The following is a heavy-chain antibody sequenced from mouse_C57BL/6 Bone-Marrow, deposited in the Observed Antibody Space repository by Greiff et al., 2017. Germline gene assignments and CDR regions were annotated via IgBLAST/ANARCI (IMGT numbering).Heavy chain of an antibody. V-gene: IGHV1-69*01. D-gene: IGHD2-4*01. CDR3: ASSYYDYDEYFDV. Sequence: QVQLQQPGAELVMPGASVKLSCKASGYTFTSSWMHWVKQRPGQGLEWIGEIDPSDSYTNSNQKLKGKSTLTVDKSSSTAYMQLSSLSSEDSAVYYCASSYYDYDEYFDVWGTGTTVTVSS. CDR2: IDPSDSYT. CDR1: GYTFTSSW. J-gene: IGHJ1*03.